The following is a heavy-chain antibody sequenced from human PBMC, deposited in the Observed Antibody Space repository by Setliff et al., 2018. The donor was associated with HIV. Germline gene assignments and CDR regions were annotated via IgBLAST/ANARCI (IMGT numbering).Heavy chain of an antibody. CDR3: ARELYGGNSRPFDY. V-gene: IGHV4-59*02. CDR1: GGSVTSYL. D-gene: IGHD2-21*02. J-gene: IGHJ4*02. CDR2: IYYTGIT. Sequence: SETLSLTCSISGGSVTSYLWHWFRQPPGKGLEWIGYIYYTGITDNNPSLEGRVTISVDTSKNQVSLRLKSVTTADTAVYYCARELYGGNSRPFDYWGQEALVTVSS.